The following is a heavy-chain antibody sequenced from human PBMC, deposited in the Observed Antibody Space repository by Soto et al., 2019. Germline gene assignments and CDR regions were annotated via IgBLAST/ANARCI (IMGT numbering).Heavy chain of an antibody. Sequence: QVQLVQSGAEVKKPGASVKVSCKASGYTFTSYAMHWVRQAPGQRLEWMGWINAGNGNTKYSQKFQGRVTITRDTSASTAYMELSSLRSEDTAVYYCARGHFRKRAGCYYYMDVWGKGTTVTVSS. D-gene: IGHD3-3*02. CDR3: ARGHFRKRAGCYYYMDV. CDR2: INAGNGNT. V-gene: IGHV1-3*01. J-gene: IGHJ6*03. CDR1: GYTFTSYA.